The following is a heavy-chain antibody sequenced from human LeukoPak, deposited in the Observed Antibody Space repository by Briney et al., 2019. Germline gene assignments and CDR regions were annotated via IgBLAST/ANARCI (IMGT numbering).Heavy chain of an antibody. Sequence: GGSLRDSCAASGFTFSSYAMHWVRQAPGKGLEYVSAISSNGGSTYYANSVKGRFTISRDNSKNTLYLQMGSLRAEDMAVYYCAREKSILAAAGGKGHSWFDTWGHGTLVTVSS. CDR3: AREKSILAAAGGKGHSWFDT. J-gene: IGHJ5*01. CDR2: ISSNGGST. D-gene: IGHD6-13*01. V-gene: IGHV3-64*01. CDR1: GFTFSSYA.